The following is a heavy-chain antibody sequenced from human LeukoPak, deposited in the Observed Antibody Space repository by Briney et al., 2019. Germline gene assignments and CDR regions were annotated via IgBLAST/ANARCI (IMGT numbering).Heavy chain of an antibody. Sequence: GASVKVSCKASGGTFSSYAISWVRQAPGQGLEWMGGVIPIFGTANYAQKFQGRVTITTDESTSTAYMELSSLRSEDTAVYYCARARAVAGNGDFDYWGQGTLVTVSS. CDR3: ARARAVAGNGDFDY. V-gene: IGHV1-69*05. CDR2: VIPIFGTA. D-gene: IGHD6-19*01. CDR1: GGTFSSYA. J-gene: IGHJ4*02.